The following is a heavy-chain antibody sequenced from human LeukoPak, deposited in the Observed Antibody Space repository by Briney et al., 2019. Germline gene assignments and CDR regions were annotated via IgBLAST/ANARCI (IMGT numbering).Heavy chain of an antibody. V-gene: IGHV3-21*01. CDR1: GFTFSDYC. CDR2: ISSESTYI. D-gene: IGHD6-19*01. Sequence: GGSLRLSCAASGFTFSDYCMNWVRQAPGMGLEWVSSISSESTYILYADSVKGRFTISRDNAKNSLYLQMDSLRAEDTAVYYCARFETVAAKPFEYWGQGTLVTVSS. CDR3: ARFETVAAKPFEY. J-gene: IGHJ4*02.